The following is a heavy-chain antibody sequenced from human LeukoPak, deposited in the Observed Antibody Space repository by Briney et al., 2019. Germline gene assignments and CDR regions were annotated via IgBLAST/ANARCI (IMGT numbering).Heavy chain of an antibody. Sequence: GGSLRLSCAASGFTFSSYAMHWVRQAPGKGLEWVAVISYDGSNKYYADSVKGRFTISRDNSKNTLYLQMNSLRAEDTAVYYCARGVLGTTWVYYYYYGMDVWGQGTTVTVSS. CDR3: ARGVLGTTWVYYYYYGMDV. D-gene: IGHD1-1*01. CDR1: GFTFSSYA. V-gene: IGHV3-30*04. J-gene: IGHJ6*02. CDR2: ISYDGSNK.